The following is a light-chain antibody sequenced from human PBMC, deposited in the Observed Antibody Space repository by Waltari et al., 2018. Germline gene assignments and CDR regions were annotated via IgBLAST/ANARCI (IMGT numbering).Light chain of an antibody. CDR3: QQYRDYPLT. V-gene: IGKV1D-16*01. CDR1: QSISNW. Sequence: DIQMPQSPSSVSAFVGDRVTIPCRASQSISNWLAWYQQKPGKAPKPLIYDASNLDSGVPSRFSGSGSGTEFALTISSLQPDDFATYYCQQYRDYPLTFGGGTNLEIK. CDR2: DAS. J-gene: IGKJ4*01.